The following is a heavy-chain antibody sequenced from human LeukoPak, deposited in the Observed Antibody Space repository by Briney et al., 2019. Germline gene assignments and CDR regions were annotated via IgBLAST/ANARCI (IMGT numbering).Heavy chain of an antibody. CDR1: GGSISSSSYY. Sequence: SETLSLTCTASGGSISSSSYYWGWIPQPPGKALEWIVSIYYSGSNSYNPFLKSGITISVSTSKNQFSLKLSSVYVTDTPVYYSARLAVIFDDWGQGTLVTVPS. CDR3: ARLAVIFDD. D-gene: IGHD2-21*01. CDR2: IYYSGSN. J-gene: IGHJ4*02. V-gene: IGHV4-39*01.